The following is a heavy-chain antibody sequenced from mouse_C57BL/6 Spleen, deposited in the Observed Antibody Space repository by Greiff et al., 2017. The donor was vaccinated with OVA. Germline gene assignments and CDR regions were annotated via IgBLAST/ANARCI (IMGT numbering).Heavy chain of an antibody. J-gene: IGHJ2*01. D-gene: IGHD2-5*01. V-gene: IGHV1-82*01. CDR3: ARKGAYYSNYYDY. CDR1: GYAFSSSW. CDR2: IYPGDGDT. Sequence: VQLQQSGPELVKPGASVKISCKASGYAFSSSWMNWVKQRPGKGLEWIGRIYPGDGDTNYNGKFKGKATLTADKSSSTAYMQLSSLTSEDSAVYCCARKGAYYSNYYDYWGQGTTLTVSS.